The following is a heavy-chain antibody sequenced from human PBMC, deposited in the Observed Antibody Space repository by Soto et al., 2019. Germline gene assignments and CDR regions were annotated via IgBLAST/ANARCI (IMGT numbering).Heavy chain of an antibody. D-gene: IGHD3-16*01. Sequence: PSETLSLTCTVSGDSLTNYYCSWFRQPPGKGLEWIGYIMYSGYSAYNLSLKRRVTMSMDTSKTQFSLMLESVTATDPAVYYCARHRLGPLHGLVDVCGQGTTVTVSS. J-gene: IGHJ6*01. CDR2: IMYSGYS. V-gene: IGHV4-59*08. CDR1: GDSLTNYY. CDR3: ARHRLGPLHGLVDV.